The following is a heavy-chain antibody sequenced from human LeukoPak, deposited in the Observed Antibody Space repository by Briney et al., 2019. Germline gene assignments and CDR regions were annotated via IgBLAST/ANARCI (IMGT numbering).Heavy chain of an antibody. D-gene: IGHD5-18*01. J-gene: IGHJ4*02. V-gene: IGHV1-18*01. CDR2: ISAYNGNT. CDR3: ARDHGPRIQLWLRVGSVGSDY. CDR1: GYTFTSYG. Sequence: ASVKVSCKASGYTFTSYGISWVRQAPGQGLEWMGWISAYNGNTNYAQKLQGRVTMTTDTSTSTAYMELRSLRSDDTAVYYCARDHGPRIQLWLRVGSVGSDYWGQGTLVTVSS.